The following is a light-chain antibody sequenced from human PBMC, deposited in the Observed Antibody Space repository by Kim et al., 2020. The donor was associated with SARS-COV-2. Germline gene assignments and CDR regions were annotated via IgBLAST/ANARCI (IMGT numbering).Light chain of an antibody. J-gene: IGLJ2*01. CDR3: QVWDSSSDHPV. CDR1: NIGSKS. Sequence: APGKTARFTCGGNNIGSKSVPWYQQKPGQAPVLVIYYDSDRPSGIPERFSGSNSGNTATLTISSVEAGDEADYYCQVWDSSSDHPVFGGGTQLTV. CDR2: YDS. V-gene: IGLV3-21*04.